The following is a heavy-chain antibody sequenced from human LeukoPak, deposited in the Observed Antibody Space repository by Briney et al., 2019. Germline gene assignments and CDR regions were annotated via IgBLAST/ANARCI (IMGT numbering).Heavy chain of an antibody. CDR2: ISWNSGLI. J-gene: IGHJ4*02. Sequence: GGSLRLSCETSGFTFDDYAMHWVRQAPGKGLEWVSGISWNSGLIGYADSVKGRFTISRDNAKNSLYLQMNSLRAEDTALYYCAKEADYHGELLYYYFDYWGQGTLVTVSS. CDR1: GFTFDDYA. V-gene: IGHV3-9*01. D-gene: IGHD3-10*01. CDR3: AKEADYHGELLYYYFDY.